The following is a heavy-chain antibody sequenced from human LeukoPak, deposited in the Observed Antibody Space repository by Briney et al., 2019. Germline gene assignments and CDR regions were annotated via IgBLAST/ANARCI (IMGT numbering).Heavy chain of an antibody. CDR3: ATMTRRGQYYFDN. Sequence: SETLSLTCTVSGVSITTYYWSWVRQPPGKGLEWFGFIYHSGNTNYNPSLKSRVTMSVDTSKSQFSLRLSSVTAADAAVYYCATMTRRGQYYFDNWGQGTLVTVSS. D-gene: IGHD3-22*01. V-gene: IGHV4-4*09. CDR2: IYHSGNT. CDR1: GVSITTYY. J-gene: IGHJ4*02.